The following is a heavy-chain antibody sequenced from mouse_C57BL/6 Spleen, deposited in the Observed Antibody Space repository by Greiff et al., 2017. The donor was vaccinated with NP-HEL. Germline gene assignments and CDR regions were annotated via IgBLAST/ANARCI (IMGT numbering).Heavy chain of an antibody. CDR1: GYTFTDYE. CDR3: TRYPPYYYGSSHWYFDV. Sequence: QVQLKQSGAELVRPGASVTLSCKASGYTFTDYEMHWVKQTPVHGLEWIGAIDPETGGTAYNQKFKGKAILTADKSSSTAYMELRSLTSEDSAGYYCTRYPPYYYGSSHWYFDVWGTGTTVTVSS. CDR2: IDPETGGT. J-gene: IGHJ1*03. D-gene: IGHD1-1*01. V-gene: IGHV1-15*01.